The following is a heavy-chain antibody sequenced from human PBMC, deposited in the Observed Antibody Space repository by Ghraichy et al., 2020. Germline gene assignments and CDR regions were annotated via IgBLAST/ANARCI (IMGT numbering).Heavy chain of an antibody. CDR2: IYYSGST. Sequence: SETLSLTCTVSGGSISSSSYYWGWIRQPPGKGLEWIGSIYYSGSTYYNPSLKRRVTISVDTSKNQFSLKLSSVTAADTAVYYCARHSPGGATTGAFDYWGQGTLVTVSS. CDR1: GGSISSSSYY. D-gene: IGHD1-26*01. J-gene: IGHJ4*02. V-gene: IGHV4-39*01. CDR3: ARHSPGGATTGAFDY.